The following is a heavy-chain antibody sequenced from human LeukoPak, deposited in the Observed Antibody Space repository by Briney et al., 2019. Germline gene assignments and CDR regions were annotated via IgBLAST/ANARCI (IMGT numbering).Heavy chain of an antibody. V-gene: IGHV1-69*01. J-gene: IGHJ3*02. CDR2: IIPIFGAA. Sequence: SVKVSCKASGGTFSSYAISWVRQAPGQGLEWMGGIIPIFGAANYAQKFQGRVTITADESTSTAYMELSSLRSEDAAVYYCAREYCSSTSCYLQDAFDIWGQGTMVTVSS. CDR1: GGTFSSYA. D-gene: IGHD2-2*01. CDR3: AREYCSSTSCYLQDAFDI.